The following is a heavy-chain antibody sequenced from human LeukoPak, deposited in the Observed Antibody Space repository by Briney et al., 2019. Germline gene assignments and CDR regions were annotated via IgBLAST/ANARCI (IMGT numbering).Heavy chain of an antibody. CDR1: GFTFSSYA. D-gene: IGHD3-9*01. CDR3: VKGMEDYDILTGVLDV. CDR2: ISSNGGST. J-gene: IGHJ6*02. Sequence: GGSLRLSCSASGFTFSSYAMHWVRQAPGKGLEYVSAISSNGGSTYYADSVKGRFTISRDNSKNTLYLQMSSLRAVDTAVYYCVKGMEDYDILTGVLDVWGQGTTVTVSS. V-gene: IGHV3-64D*06.